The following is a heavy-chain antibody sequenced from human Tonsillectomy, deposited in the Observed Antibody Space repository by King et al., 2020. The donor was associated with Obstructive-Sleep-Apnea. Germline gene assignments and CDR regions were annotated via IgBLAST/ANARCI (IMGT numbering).Heavy chain of an antibody. V-gene: IGHV3-30-3*01. Sequence: VQLVESGGGVVQPGRSLRLSCAASGFTFSSYAMHWVRQAPGKGLEWVAVISCDGSNKYYADSVKGRFTISRDNSKNTLYLQMNSLRAEDTAVYYCARDEGVIPPYYFDYWGQGTLVTVSS. J-gene: IGHJ4*02. CDR3: ARDEGVIPPYYFDY. D-gene: IGHD3-16*02. CDR1: GFTFSSYA. CDR2: ISCDGSNK.